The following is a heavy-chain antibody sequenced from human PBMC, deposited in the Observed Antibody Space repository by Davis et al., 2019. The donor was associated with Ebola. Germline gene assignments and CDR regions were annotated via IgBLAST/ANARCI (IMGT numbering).Heavy chain of an antibody. Sequence: GGSLRLSCAASGFTFSHYGMHWVRQAPGKGLEWVSYISSSGRTIYYADSVKGRFTISRDNANDSLYLQMTSLRAEDTAIYYCVRGTGEDHWGQGTLVTVSS. CDR2: ISSSGRTI. J-gene: IGHJ4*02. CDR1: GFTFSHYG. V-gene: IGHV3-48*04. D-gene: IGHD3-10*01. CDR3: VRGTGEDH.